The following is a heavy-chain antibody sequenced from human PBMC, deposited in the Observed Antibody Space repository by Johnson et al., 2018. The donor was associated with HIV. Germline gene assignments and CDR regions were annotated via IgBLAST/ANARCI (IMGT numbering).Heavy chain of an antibody. CDR2: IKSKTDGWTT. D-gene: IGHD4-17*01. CDR1: GFTFSNAW. Sequence: VQLVESGGGLVKPGGSLRLSCAASGFTFSNAWMSWVRQAPGKGLEWVGRIKSKTDGWTTDYAAPVKGRFTISRDDSKNTLYLQMNSLRAEDTAVYYCAKDQYRKLTTVAGIWGQGTMVTVSS. V-gene: IGHV3-15*01. J-gene: IGHJ3*02. CDR3: AKDQYRKLTTVAGI.